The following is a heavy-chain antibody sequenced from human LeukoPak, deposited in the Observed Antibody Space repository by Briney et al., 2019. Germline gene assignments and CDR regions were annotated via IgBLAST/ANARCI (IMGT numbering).Heavy chain of an antibody. J-gene: IGHJ3*01. CDR3: AKGPVADGFDV. D-gene: IGHD2-15*01. CDR1: GGSISSNLFF. Sequence: SETLSLTCTVSGGSISSNLFFGGWIRQPPGTGLQWIASVDLTGDEYYNPSLRGRVTVSLDTSKNQFSLRLSSVTAADTAMYFCAKGPVADGFDVWGRGTMVTVSS. V-gene: IGHV4-39*07. CDR2: VDLTGDE.